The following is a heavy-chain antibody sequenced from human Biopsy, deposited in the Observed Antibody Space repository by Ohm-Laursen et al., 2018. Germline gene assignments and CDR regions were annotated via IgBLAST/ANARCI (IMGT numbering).Heavy chain of an antibody. CDR2: INGKTGDT. D-gene: IGHD3-22*01. J-gene: IGHJ5*02. CDR3: TRGGYYYDSLAYYYWFDP. CDR1: GYTFTGYH. Sequence: ASVKVSCKASGYTFTGYHVHWVRQAPGQGREWKGWINGKTGDTNYAQKFQGRVTMTRDTSISTAYVDLSSLRSDDTAVYYCTRGGYYYDSLAYYYWFDPWGQGTLVTVSS. V-gene: IGHV1-2*02.